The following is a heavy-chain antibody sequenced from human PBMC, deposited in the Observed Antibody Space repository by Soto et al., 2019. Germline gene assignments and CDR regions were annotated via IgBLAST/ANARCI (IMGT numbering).Heavy chain of an antibody. Sequence: LGLTCAASRFTFTSYSMNWVRQAPGQGLEWVSYITSKSTTIKYADSVKGRFTVSRDNAKNSLYLQLNSLRDEDTAVYYCAREMGACSDSSCYPGPYDSWGQGTLVTVSS. J-gene: IGHJ5*02. D-gene: IGHD3-16*01. CDR2: ITSKSTTI. V-gene: IGHV3-48*02. CDR3: AREMGACSDSSCYPGPYDS. CDR1: RFTFTSYS.